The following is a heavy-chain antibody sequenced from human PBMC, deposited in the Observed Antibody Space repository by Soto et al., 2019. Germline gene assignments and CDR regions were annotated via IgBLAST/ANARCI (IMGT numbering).Heavy chain of an antibody. Sequence: SETLSLTCAVSGGSISSSNWWSWVRQPPGKGLEWIGEIYHSGSTNYNPSLKSRVTISVDKSKNQFSLKLSSVTAADTAVYYCARVGWNDFYYYYGMDVWGQGTAVTVSS. CDR1: GGSISSSNW. CDR2: IYHSGST. CDR3: ARVGWNDFYYYYGMDV. J-gene: IGHJ6*02. D-gene: IGHD1-1*01. V-gene: IGHV4-4*02.